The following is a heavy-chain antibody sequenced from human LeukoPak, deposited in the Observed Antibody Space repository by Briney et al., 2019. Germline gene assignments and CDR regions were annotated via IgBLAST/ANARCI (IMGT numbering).Heavy chain of an antibody. CDR1: GFTFSNYA. D-gene: IGHD3-3*01. CDR3: AAAYFGMDQYYYGMDV. Sequence: GGSLRLSCAASGFTFSNYAMSWVRQAPGKGLKWVSAISVIGGSTYYADSVRGRFTISRDNSKSTLYLQMNSLRAEDTAVYYCAAAYFGMDQYYYGMDVWGQGTTVTVSS. V-gene: IGHV3-23*01. J-gene: IGHJ6*02. CDR2: ISVIGGST.